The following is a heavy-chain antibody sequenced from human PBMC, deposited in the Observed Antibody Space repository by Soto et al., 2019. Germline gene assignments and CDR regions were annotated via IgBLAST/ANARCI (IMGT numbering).Heavy chain of an antibody. J-gene: IGHJ6*02. CDR3: AREAGGGWGLVV. CDR2: MNPNSGNT. V-gene: IGHV1-8*01. CDR1: GYTFTSYD. Sequence: ASVKISCKASGYTFTSYDINWVRPATGQGLEWMGWMNPNSGNTGYAQKFQGRVTMTRNTSISTAYMELSSLRSEDTAVYYCAREAGGGWGLVVWGQGTTVTVSS. D-gene: IGHD6-19*01.